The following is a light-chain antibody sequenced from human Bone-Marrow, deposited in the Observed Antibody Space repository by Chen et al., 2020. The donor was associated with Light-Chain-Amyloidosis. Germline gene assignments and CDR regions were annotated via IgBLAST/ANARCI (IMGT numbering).Light chain of an antibody. V-gene: IGLV3-21*02. J-gene: IGLJ3*02. CDR1: NMGSTS. Sequence: SYVLTQPSSVSVAPGQTATIACGGNNMGSTSVHWYQQTPGQAPLLVVYDDSDRPSGIPERLAGSNSGTTATLTISRLEAGEEDDYYCQVWDRSSDRPVFGGGTKLTVL. CDR2: DDS. CDR3: QVWDRSSDRPV.